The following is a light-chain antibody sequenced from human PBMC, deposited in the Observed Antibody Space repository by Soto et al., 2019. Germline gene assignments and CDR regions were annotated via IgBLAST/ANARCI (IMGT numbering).Light chain of an antibody. J-gene: IGKJ1*01. CDR1: QSLLHTDGYHY. Sequence: DTVMTQSPLSLPVTPGEPASISCWSSQSLLHTDGYHYLDWYLQKPGQSPQLLIYLGSYRASGVPDTFSGSGSRTDFTLRISSVEAEDVGVYYCMQALQTPPTFGQGTKLEI. CDR3: MQALQTPPT. V-gene: IGKV2-28*01. CDR2: LGS.